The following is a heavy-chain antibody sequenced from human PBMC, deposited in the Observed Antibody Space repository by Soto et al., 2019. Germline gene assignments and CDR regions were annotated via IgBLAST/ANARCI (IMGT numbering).Heavy chain of an antibody. V-gene: IGHV3-48*03. J-gene: IGHJ6*02. D-gene: IGHD3-9*01. Sequence: GGSLRLSCAASGFTFSSYEMNWVRQAPGKGLEWVSYISSSGSTIYYADSVKGRFTISRDNAKNSLYLQMNSLRAEDTAVYYCARVTGYYLYYYYGMDVWGQGTTVTVSS. CDR2: ISSSGSTI. CDR3: ARVTGYYLYYYYGMDV. CDR1: GFTFSSYE.